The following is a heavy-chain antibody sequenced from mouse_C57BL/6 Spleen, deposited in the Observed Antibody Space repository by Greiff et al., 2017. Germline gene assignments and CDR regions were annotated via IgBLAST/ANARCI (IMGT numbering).Heavy chain of an antibody. CDR1: GYAFSSSW. Sequence: QVQLQQSGPELVKPGASVKISCKASGYAFSSSWMNWVKQRPGKGLEWIGRINPGDGDTNYNGKFKGKSTLTAYKSSSTAYMQLSSLTSEDSAVYFCARSDYGFAYWGQGTLVTVSS. D-gene: IGHD2-4*01. CDR2: INPGDGDT. J-gene: IGHJ3*01. CDR3: ARSDYGFAY. V-gene: IGHV1-82*01.